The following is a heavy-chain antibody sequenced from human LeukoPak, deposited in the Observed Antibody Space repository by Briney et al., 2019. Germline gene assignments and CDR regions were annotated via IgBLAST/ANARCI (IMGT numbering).Heavy chain of an antibody. V-gene: IGHV1-2*02. D-gene: IGHD3-9*01. CDR2: INPNNGST. Sequence: GASVNVSRKASVYTVTDYYMHWVRQAPPQGLEWMGWINPNNGSTNYAQKFQGRVTMTRDTSISTAYMELSRLRSDDTAVYYCARDLTGYYMAYGMDVWGQGTTVTVSS. CDR1: VYTVTDYY. CDR3: ARDLTGYYMAYGMDV. J-gene: IGHJ6*02.